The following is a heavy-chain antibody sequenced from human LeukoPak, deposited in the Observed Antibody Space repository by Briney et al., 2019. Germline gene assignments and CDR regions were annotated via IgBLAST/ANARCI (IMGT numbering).Heavy chain of an antibody. Sequence: ASVKVSCKASGYTFTGHYMHGVRQAPGQGLEWMGWIYPTSGDIDYSHIFEGRVTMTRDTSTSTAYMELSRLRSDDTAVYYCARAAIAVAGDYHYHYMDVWGKGTTVTVSS. J-gene: IGHJ6*03. CDR2: IYPTSGDI. D-gene: IGHD6-19*01. CDR1: GYTFTGHY. V-gene: IGHV1-2*02. CDR3: ARAAIAVAGDYHYHYMDV.